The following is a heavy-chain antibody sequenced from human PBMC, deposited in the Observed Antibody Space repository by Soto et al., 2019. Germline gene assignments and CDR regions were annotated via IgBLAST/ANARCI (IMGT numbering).Heavy chain of an antibody. D-gene: IGHD1-26*01. Sequence: VVSRRLSCSSCVFSFISCCIRLVLEAPVSGLEWVAVISYDLSNKYYADSVKGLFTISRDNSKNTLYLQMNSLRAEDTAVYYSAKDDPSSGRYAYHYGMEVWGKGHTVNVS. CDR2: ISYDLSNK. CDR3: AKDDPSSGRYAYHYGMEV. CDR1: VFSFISCC. J-gene: IGHJ6*04. V-gene: IGHV3-30*18.